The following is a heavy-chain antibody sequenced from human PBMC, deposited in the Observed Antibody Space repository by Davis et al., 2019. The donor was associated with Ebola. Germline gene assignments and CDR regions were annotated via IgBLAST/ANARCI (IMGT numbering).Heavy chain of an antibody. CDR2: IYYSGST. V-gene: IGHV4-31*03. J-gene: IGHJ6*02. CDR3: ARGPTVKGMDV. D-gene: IGHD4-11*01. CDR1: GGSISSGGYY. Sequence: SETLSLTCTVSGGSISSGGYYWSWIRQHPGKGLEWIGYIYYSGSTYYNPSLKSRLTISVDTSKNQFSLKLSSVTAADTAVYYCARGPTVKGMDVWGQGTTVTVSS.